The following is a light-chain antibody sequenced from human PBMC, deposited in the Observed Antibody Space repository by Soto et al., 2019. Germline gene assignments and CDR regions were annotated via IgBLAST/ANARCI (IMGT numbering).Light chain of an antibody. J-gene: IGKJ1*01. CDR2: DTS. CDR3: QQRSNWPWT. Sequence: EIVLTQSPATLSLSPGEKAILSCRSSQSVGSYFAWYQQKPGQAPRLLIYDTSKRATGIPARLSGSGPGTDFTLTISSLEPEDFAVYYCQQRSNWPWTFGQGTKVEIK. V-gene: IGKV3D-11*02. CDR1: QSVGSY.